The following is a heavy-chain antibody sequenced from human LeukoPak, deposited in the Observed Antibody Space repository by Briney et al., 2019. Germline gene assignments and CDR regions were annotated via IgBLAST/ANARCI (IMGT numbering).Heavy chain of an antibody. V-gene: IGHV3-53*01. CDR1: GFTVSSNY. J-gene: IGHJ4*02. D-gene: IGHD2-2*01. CDR2: IYSGGST. CDR3: ARDYGGYCSSTSCPPGAY. Sequence: GGSLRLSCAASGFTVSSNYMSWVRPAPGKGLEWVSVIYSGGSTYYADSVKGRFTISRDNSKNTLYLQMNSLRAEDTAVYYCARDYGGYCSSTSCPPGAYWGQGTLVTVSS.